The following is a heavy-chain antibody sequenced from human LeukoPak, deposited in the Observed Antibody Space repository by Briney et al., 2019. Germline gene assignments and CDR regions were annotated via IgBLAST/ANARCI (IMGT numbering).Heavy chain of an antibody. V-gene: IGHV5-51*01. D-gene: IGHD3-22*01. CDR3: ARNRGTESYYYDSSGLPRDAFDI. CDR2: IYPGDSDT. Sequence: GESLKISCKGSGYSFTSYWIGWVRQMPGKGLEWMGIIYPGDSDTRYSPSFQGQVTISADKSISTAYLQWSSLKASDTAMYYCARNRGTESYYYDSSGLPRDAFDIWGQGTMVTVSS. J-gene: IGHJ3*02. CDR1: GYSFTSYW.